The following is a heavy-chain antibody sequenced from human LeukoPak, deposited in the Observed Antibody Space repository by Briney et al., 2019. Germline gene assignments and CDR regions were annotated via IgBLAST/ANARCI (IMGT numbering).Heavy chain of an antibody. CDR2: ISSSSSYI. D-gene: IGHD7-27*01. Sequence: GGSLRLSCAASGFTFSSYSMNWVRQAPGKGLEWVSSISSSSSYIYYADSVKGRFTISRDNAKNTMYLQMNSLRAEDTAVYYCARSPWGGNWFDPWGQGTLVTVSS. CDR3: ARSPWGGNWFDP. CDR1: GFTFSSYS. V-gene: IGHV3-21*01. J-gene: IGHJ5*02.